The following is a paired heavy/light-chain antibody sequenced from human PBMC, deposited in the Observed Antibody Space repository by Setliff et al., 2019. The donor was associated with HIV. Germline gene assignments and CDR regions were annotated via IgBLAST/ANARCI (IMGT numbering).Light chain of an antibody. CDR2: GKN. J-gene: IGLJ2*01. Sequence: SSELTQDPAVSVALGQTVRITCQGDSLRSYYASWYQQKPGQAPVLVIYGKNNRPSGIPDRFSGSSSGNTASLTITGAQAEDEADYYCNSRDSSGNHLGVFGGGTKLTVL. CDR1: SLRSYY. CDR3: NSRDSSGNHLGV. V-gene: IGLV3-19*01.
Heavy chain of an antibody. CDR1: GYSISSSNW. D-gene: IGHD3-22*01. CDR2: IYYSGSI. J-gene: IGHJ4*02. Sequence: QVQLQESGPGLVKPSDTLSLTCAVSGYSISSSNWWGWIRQPPGKGLEWIGYIYYSGSIYYNPSLKSRVTMSVDTSKNQFSLKLSSVTAVDTAVYYCARAPDYYDSSGYSVGYYFDYWGQGTLVTVSS. CDR3: ARAPDYYDSSGYSVGYYFDY. V-gene: IGHV4-28*05.